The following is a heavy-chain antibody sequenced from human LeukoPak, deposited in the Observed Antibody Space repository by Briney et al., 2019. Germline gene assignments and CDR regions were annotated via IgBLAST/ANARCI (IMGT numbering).Heavy chain of an antibody. CDR3: ARLRGTIGYCSSTRCYTSPGDYDGMDV. Sequence: PSETLSLTCTVSGGSISSSSSYWGWLRQPPGTGREGIGSIYDSGSTYYNPTLKSRVTISVDTFKNQFSVKLSSVTAADTAVYYCARLRGTIGYCSSTRCYTSPGDYDGMDVWGQGTTVTVSS. D-gene: IGHD2-2*02. J-gene: IGHJ6*02. CDR1: GGSISSSSSY. V-gene: IGHV4-39*01. CDR2: IYDSGST.